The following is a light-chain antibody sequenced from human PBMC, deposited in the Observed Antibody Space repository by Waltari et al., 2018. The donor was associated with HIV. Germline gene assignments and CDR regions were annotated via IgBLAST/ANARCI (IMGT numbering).Light chain of an antibody. CDR3: QQYGTSSFT. CDR1: QSFSASY. CDR2: GAS. J-gene: IGKJ3*01. Sequence: EIVLTQSPGTLSLSPGERATLSCRASQSFSASYLAWYQQKPCQAPRLLIYGASSRATGIPDRFSGSGSGTDFTLTISRLEPEDFAVYYCQQYGTSSFTFGPGTKVHIK. V-gene: IGKV3-20*01.